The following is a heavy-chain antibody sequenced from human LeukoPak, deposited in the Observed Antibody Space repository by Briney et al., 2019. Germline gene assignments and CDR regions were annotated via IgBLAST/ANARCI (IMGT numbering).Heavy chain of an antibody. CDR1: GGSISSGGYY. CDR2: IYHSGTT. V-gene: IGHV4-31*03. Sequence: SETLSLTCTVSGGSISSGGYYWSWIRQHPGKGLEWIGYIYHSGTTYYNPTLRSRVIISVDTSKNQFSLRLTSVTAADTAVYYCARDSSVTAVPLDYWGRGTLVTVSS. J-gene: IGHJ4*02. CDR3: ARDSSVTAVPLDY. D-gene: IGHD2-21*02.